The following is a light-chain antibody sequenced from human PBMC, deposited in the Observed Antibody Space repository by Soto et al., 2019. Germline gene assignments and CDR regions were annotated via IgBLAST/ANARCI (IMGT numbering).Light chain of an antibody. Sequence: DIQMTQSPASRSTFVGDRGPITCRASQSISSNLNWYQQKPGKAPKPLIHTASSLQSGVPSRFSGGGSGTDFTLSISRLQPEDFATYYCQQSYITPLTFGGGTKVDIK. CDR2: TAS. CDR3: QQSYITPLT. CDR1: QSISSN. V-gene: IGKV1-39*01. J-gene: IGKJ4*01.